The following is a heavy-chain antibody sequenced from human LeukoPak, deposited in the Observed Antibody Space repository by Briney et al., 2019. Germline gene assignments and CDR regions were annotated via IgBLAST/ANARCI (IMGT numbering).Heavy chain of an antibody. CDR3: AKFSVVVTFDY. CDR2: ISYDGSNK. Sequence: PGGSLRLSCAASGFTFSSYGMHWVRQAPGKGLEWVAVISYDGSNKYYADSVKGRFTISRDNSKNTLYLQMNSLRAEDTAVYYCAKFSVVVTFDYWGQGTLVTVSS. CDR1: GFTFSSYG. D-gene: IGHD3-22*01. J-gene: IGHJ4*02. V-gene: IGHV3-30*18.